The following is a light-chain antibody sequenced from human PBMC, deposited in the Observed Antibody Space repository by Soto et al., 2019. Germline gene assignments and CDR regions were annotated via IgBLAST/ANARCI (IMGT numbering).Light chain of an antibody. CDR2: EVS. Sequence: QSVLTQPPSASGSPGQSVTISCTGTSSDVGAYNYVSWYQQHPGKAPKLMISEVSKRPSGVPDRFSGSKSGNTASLTISGLQAEDEANYYCNSYAGSNNPVVFGGGTQLTVL. CDR3: NSYAGSNNPVV. V-gene: IGLV2-8*01. J-gene: IGLJ7*01. CDR1: SSDVGAYNY.